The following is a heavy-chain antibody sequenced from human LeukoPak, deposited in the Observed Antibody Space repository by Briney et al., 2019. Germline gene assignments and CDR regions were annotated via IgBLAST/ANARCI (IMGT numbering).Heavy chain of an antibody. CDR2: IIPIFGTA. D-gene: IGHD2-21*02. V-gene: IGHV1-69*06. J-gene: IGHJ3*02. CDR1: GGTFSSYA. Sequence: GSSVTVSCKASGGTFSSYAISWVRQAPGQGLEWMGGIIPIFGTANYAQKFQGRVTITADKSTSTAYMELSSLRSEDTAVYYCARDATPGAYCGGDCYSEAFDIWGQGTMVTVSS. CDR3: ARDATPGAYCGGDCYSEAFDI.